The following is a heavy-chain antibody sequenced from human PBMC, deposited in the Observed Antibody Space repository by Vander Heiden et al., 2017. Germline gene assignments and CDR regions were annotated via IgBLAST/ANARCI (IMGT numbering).Heavy chain of an antibody. J-gene: IGHJ4*02. CDR3: AKFDSSSAVFDY. D-gene: IGHD6-6*01. Sequence: EVQLLESGGGLVQPGGSLILSCAASGLPLSSDAMGWGRQGPGKGLEWVSAISGSGGSTYDEDSVKGRFTISRDNSKNTLYLQMNSLRAEDTAVYYCAKFDSSSAVFDYWGQGTLVTVSS. CDR1: GLPLSSDA. V-gene: IGHV3-23*01. CDR2: ISGSGGST.